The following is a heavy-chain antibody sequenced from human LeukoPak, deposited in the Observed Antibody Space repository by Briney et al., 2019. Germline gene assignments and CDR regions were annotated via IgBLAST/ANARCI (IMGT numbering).Heavy chain of an antibody. J-gene: IGHJ4*02. CDR3: ARHDHGYSSGRFDY. D-gene: IGHD5-18*01. Sequence: PSETLSLTCTVSGGSINTYYWSWLRQPPXXXXXXXGYISYSGSTNYNPSLKGRVTISVDTSKNQFSLKLSSVTAADTAVYYCARHDHGYSSGRFDYWGQGTLVTVSS. V-gene: IGHV4-59*01. CDR2: ISYSGST. CDR1: GGSINTYY.